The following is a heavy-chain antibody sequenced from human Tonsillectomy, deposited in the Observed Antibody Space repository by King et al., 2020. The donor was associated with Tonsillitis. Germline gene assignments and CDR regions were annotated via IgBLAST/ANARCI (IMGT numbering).Heavy chain of an antibody. CDR3: ARAGYSSSWSREDWFDP. CDR2: IYTSGST. V-gene: IGHV4-4*07. J-gene: IGHJ5*02. CDR1: GGSISSYY. Sequence: LQLQESGPGLVKPSETLSLTCTVSGGSISSYYWSWIRQPAGKGLEWIGRIYTSGSTNYNPSLKSRVTMSVDTSKNQFSLKLSSVTAADTAVYYCARAGYSSSWSREDWFDPWGQGTLVTVSS. D-gene: IGHD6-13*01.